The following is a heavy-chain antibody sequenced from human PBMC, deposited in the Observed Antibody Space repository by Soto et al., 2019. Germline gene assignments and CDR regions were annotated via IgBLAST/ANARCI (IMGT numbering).Heavy chain of an antibody. CDR1: GFTFSSYG. CDR3: TNHIRASPGDYDI. D-gene: IGHD3-10*01. Sequence: HPGGSLRLSCAASGFTFSSYGMHWVRQAPGKGLEWVAVISYDGSNKYYADSVKGRFTISRDNSKNTLYLQMNSLRAEDTAVYYCTNHIRASPGDYDIWGQGTMVTVSS. V-gene: IGHV3-30*18. CDR2: ISYDGSNK. J-gene: IGHJ3*02.